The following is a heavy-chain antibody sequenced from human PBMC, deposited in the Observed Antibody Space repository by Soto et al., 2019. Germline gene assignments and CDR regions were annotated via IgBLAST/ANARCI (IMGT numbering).Heavy chain of an antibody. Sequence: RRLSCAASGFTFSSYWMHWVRQAPGKGLVWVSRINSDGSSTTYADSVKGRFTVSRDNAKNTLYLQMKSLRGEDTALYYCATLASIQPERFDYWGQGTQVTVSS. D-gene: IGHD1-1*01. V-gene: IGHV3-74*01. CDR3: ATLASIQPERFDY. J-gene: IGHJ4*02. CDR1: GFTFSSYW. CDR2: INSDGSST.